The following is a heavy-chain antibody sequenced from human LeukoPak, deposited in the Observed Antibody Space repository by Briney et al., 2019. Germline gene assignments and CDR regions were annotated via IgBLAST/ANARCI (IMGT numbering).Heavy chain of an antibody. CDR1: GFTFSSYG. J-gene: IGHJ4*02. V-gene: IGHV3-30*02. CDR3: AKETTKTSVVTYFDY. Sequence: GGSLRLSCAASGFTFSSYGMHWVRQAPGKGLEWVAFIRYDGSNKYYADSVKGRFTISRDNSKNTLYLQMNSLRAEDTAVYYCAKETTKTSVVTYFDYWGQGTLVTVSS. CDR2: IRYDGSNK. D-gene: IGHD4-23*01.